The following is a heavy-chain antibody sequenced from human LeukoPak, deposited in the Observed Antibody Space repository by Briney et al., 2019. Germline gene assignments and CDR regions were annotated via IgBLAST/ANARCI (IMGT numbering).Heavy chain of an antibody. CDR3: ARQTAMGRSGDY. V-gene: IGHV5-51*01. J-gene: IGHJ4*02. CDR1: GYSFTSYW. D-gene: IGHD5-18*01. CDR2: IYPGDSDT. Sequence: LGESLKISCKGSGYSFTSYWIGWVRQMPGKGLEWMGIIYPGDSDTRYSPSFQGQVAISADKSITTAYLQWNSLKASDTALYYCARQTAMGRSGDYWGQGTLVTVSS.